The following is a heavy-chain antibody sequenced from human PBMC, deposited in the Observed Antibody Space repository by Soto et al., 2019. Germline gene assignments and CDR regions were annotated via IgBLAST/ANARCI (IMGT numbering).Heavy chain of an antibody. CDR1: GYSFTNYG. V-gene: IGHV1-18*01. D-gene: IGHD6-19*01. CDR3: ARDRGVAPPVAGNTHYYYYMDV. J-gene: IGHJ6*03. CDR2: ISAFNGNT. Sequence: GASVKVSCKASGYSFTNYGVTWVRQAPGQGLEWMGWISAFNGNTHYAQNLQGRVTMTTDASTSTAYMELRSPRSDDTAVYYCARDRGVAPPVAGNTHYYYYMDVWGKGTTVTVSS.